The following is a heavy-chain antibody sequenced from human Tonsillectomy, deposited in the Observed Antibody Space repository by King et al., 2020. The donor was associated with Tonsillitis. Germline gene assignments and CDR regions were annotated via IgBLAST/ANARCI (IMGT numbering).Heavy chain of an antibody. D-gene: IGHD3-22*01. V-gene: IGHV3-49*04. Sequence: DVQLVESGGGLVQPGRSLRLSCTASGFTFGDYAMSWVRQAPGKGLEWISFIRSKAFGATTEYAASWKGRFTISRDDSESIAYLQMNSLKTEDTAVYFCTRVSTMIVVVPDYWGQGTLVTVSS. CDR2: IRSKAFGATT. CDR3: TRVSTMIVVVPDY. J-gene: IGHJ4*02. CDR1: GFTFGDYA.